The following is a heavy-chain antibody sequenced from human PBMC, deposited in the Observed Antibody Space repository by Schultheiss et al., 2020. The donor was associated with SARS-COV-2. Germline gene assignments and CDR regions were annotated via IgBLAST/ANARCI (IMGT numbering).Heavy chain of an antibody. J-gene: IGHJ5*02. CDR3: ATRKWVNCSSTSCNWFDP. Sequence: ASVKVSCKASGYTFTSYGISWVRQAPGQGLEWMGWINPNSGGTNYAQKLQGRVTMTTDTSTSTAYMELRSLRSDDTAVYYCATRKWVNCSSTSCNWFDPWGQGTLVTVSS. CDR2: INPNSGGT. V-gene: IGHV1-18*01. CDR1: GYTFTSYG. D-gene: IGHD2-2*01.